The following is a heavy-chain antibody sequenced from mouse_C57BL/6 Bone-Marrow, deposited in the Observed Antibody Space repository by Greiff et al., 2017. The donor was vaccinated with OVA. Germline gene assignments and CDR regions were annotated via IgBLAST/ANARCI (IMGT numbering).Heavy chain of an antibody. CDR3: ARAGYYYDY. CDR2: INPYSGGT. J-gene: IGHJ4*01. D-gene: IGHD2-3*01. Sequence: EVQLQQSGPVLVKPGASVKMSCKASGYTFTDYYMNWVKQSHGKSLEWIGVINPYSGGTSYNQKFKGKATLTVDKSSSTAYMELNSLTSEDSAVYYCARAGYYYDYWGQGTSVTVSS. CDR1: GYTFTDYY. V-gene: IGHV1-19*01.